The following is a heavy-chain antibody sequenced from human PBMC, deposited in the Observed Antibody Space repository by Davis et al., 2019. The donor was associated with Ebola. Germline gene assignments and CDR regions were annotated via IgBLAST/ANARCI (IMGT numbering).Heavy chain of an antibody. CDR3: ARGATVTGP. Sequence: MPGGSLRLSCAVYGGSFSGYYWSWIRQPPGKGLEWIGEINHSGSTNYNPSLKSRVTISVDTSKNQFSLKLSSVTAADTAVYYCARGATVTGPWGQGTLVTVSS. CDR2: INHSGST. D-gene: IGHD4-17*01. V-gene: IGHV4-34*01. J-gene: IGHJ5*02. CDR1: GGSFSGYY.